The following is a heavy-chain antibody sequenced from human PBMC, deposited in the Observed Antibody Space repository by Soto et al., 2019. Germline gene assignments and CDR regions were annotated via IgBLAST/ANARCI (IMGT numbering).Heavy chain of an antibody. CDR1: GFTFSDYY. D-gene: IGHD6-6*01. J-gene: IGHJ6*03. V-gene: IGHV3-11*01. CDR3: AKGRYSSSSRYYYYYMDV. CDR2: ISSSGSTI. Sequence: GGSLRLSCAASGFTFSDYYMSWIRQAPGKGLEWVSYISSSGSTIYYADSVKGRFTISRDNAKNSLYLQMNSLRAEDTAVYYCAKGRYSSSSRYYYYYMDVWGKGTTVTVSS.